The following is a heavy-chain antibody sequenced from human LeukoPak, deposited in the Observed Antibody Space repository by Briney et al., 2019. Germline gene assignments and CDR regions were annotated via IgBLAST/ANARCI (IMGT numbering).Heavy chain of an antibody. CDR3: ARQSPVLRYFDWSVGYGMDV. J-gene: IGHJ6*02. CDR1: GGSISSYY. CDR2: IYTSGST. V-gene: IGHV4-4*07. D-gene: IGHD3-9*01. Sequence: SETLSLTCTVSGGSISSYYWSWIRQPAGKGLEWIGRIYTSGSTNYNPSLKSRVTMSVDTSKNQFSLKLSSVTAADTAVYYCARQSPVLRYFDWSVGYGMDVWGQGTTVTVSS.